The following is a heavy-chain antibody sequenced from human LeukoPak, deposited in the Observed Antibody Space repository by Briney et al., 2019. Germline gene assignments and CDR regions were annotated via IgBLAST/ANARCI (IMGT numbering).Heavy chain of an antibody. CDR2: INHSGST. CDR3: AKDPIWFGELSASYAFDI. J-gene: IGHJ3*02. CDR1: GGSLSGYY. V-gene: IGHV4-34*01. Sequence: SETLSLTCEVYGGSLSGYYWSWIRQPPGKGLEWIGEINHSGSTNYNPSLKSRVTILVDTSKNQFSLKLSSVTAADTAVYYCAKDPIWFGELSASYAFDIWGQGTMVTVSS. D-gene: IGHD3-10*01.